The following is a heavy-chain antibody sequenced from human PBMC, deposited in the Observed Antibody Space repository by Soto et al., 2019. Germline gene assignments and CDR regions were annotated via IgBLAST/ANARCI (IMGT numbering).Heavy chain of an antibody. Sequence: ALVKVSCKASGYTFTGYYMHWVRQAPGQGLEWMGWINPNSGGTNYAQKFQGWVTMTRDTSISTAYMELSRLRSDDTAVYYCARWRDICSGGSCYSGFDYWGQGTLVTVSS. J-gene: IGHJ4*02. V-gene: IGHV1-2*04. CDR2: INPNSGGT. CDR3: ARWRDICSGGSCYSGFDY. D-gene: IGHD2-15*01. CDR1: GYTFTGYY.